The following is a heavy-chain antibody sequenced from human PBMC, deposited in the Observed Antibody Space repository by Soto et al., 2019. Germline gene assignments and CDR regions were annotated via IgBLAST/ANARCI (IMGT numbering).Heavy chain of an antibody. CDR1: GFTFSSSG. CDR3: ARGPYSGGFDY. CDR2: IWYDGSEK. D-gene: IGHD6-19*01. V-gene: IGHV3-33*01. J-gene: IGHJ4*02. Sequence: QVQLVESGGGVVQPGRSLRLSCRASGFTFSSSGMHWVRQAPGKGLEWVALIWYDGSEKYYADSVKGRFTISRDNSKNTLYLQMNSLRAEDTAVHYCARGPYSGGFDYWGQGTLVTVSS.